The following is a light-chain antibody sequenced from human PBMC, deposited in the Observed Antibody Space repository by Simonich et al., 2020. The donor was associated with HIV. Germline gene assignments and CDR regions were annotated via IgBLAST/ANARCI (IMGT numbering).Light chain of an antibody. J-gene: IGKJ3*01. CDR1: QSISSY. CDR3: QQLNSYPLT. Sequence: DIQMTQSPSSLSASVGDRVTITCRAIQSISSYLKWYQQKPGKAPKLLIYAASSLQSGVPSRFRGSGSGTDFTLTISSLQPEDFATYYCQQLNSYPLTFGPGTKVEIK. V-gene: IGKV1-39*01. CDR2: AAS.